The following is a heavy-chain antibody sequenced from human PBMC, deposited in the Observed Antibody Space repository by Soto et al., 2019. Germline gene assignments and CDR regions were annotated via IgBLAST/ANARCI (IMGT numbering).Heavy chain of an antibody. CDR3: ARESTHAFDI. J-gene: IGHJ3*02. CDR1: GFTFSSYA. CDR2: ISYDGSNK. D-gene: IGHD2-2*01. Sequence: QVQLVESGGGVVQPGRSLRLSCAASGFTFSSYAMHWVRQAPGKGLEWVAVISYDGSNKYYADSVKGRFTISSDNSKNTLSLQMNSLRPEDTAVYYCARESTHAFDIWGQGTMVTVSS. V-gene: IGHV3-30-3*01.